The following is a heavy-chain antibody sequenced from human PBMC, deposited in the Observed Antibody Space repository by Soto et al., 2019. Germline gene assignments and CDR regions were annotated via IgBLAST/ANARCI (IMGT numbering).Heavy chain of an antibody. J-gene: IGHJ6*01. CDR3: ARGKRIAYGMDV. CDR1: GGPCSSYA. D-gene: IGHD6-13*01. Sequence: VKVACEASGGPCSSYASSCVRQAPGQGLEWMGGIIPIFGTANYAQKFQGRVTITADESTSTAYMELSSLRSEDTAVYYCARGKRIAYGMDVWGQGTPVTVSS. V-gene: IGHV1-69*01. CDR2: IIPIFGTA.